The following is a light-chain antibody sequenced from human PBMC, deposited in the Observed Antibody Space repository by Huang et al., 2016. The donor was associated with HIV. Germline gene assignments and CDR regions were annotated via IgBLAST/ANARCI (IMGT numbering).Light chain of an antibody. Sequence: DIQMTQSPASLSASTGVRVTLTYRASQDIGNFVAWFQQKPGQVPRLLIYAASMLQSGVPARFSGRGSGTAFTLTITNFQPEDIATYYCQRYDSAPRAFGQGTKVDLK. CDR1: QDIGNF. CDR2: AAS. V-gene: IGKV1-27*01. J-gene: IGKJ1*01. CDR3: QRYDSAPRA.